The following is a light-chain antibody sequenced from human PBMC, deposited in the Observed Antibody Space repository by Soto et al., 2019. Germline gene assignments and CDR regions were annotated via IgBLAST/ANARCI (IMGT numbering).Light chain of an antibody. V-gene: IGKV3-20*01. CDR1: QSVSNTY. CDR3: QQYGDSPWT. Sequence: IVLTQSPGTLSLSAGERATLSCRTSQSVSNTYVAWYQQKPGQAPRLLIYDTSSRVTGIPDRFSGSGSGTDFTLTISRLEPEDSAVYYCQQYGDSPWTFGQGTKVDIK. J-gene: IGKJ1*01. CDR2: DTS.